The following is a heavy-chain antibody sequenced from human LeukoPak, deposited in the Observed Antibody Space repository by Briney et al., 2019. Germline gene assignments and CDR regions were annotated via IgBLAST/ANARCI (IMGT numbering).Heavy chain of an antibody. Sequence: GGSLRLSCAASGFTFSSYGMHWVRQAPGKGLEWVAVIWYDGSNKYYADSVKGRFTISRDNSKNTLYLQMNSLRAEDTAVYYCARSFSGYDPTDFDYWGQGTLVTVSS. CDR1: GFTFSSYG. V-gene: IGHV3-33*01. CDR2: IWYDGSNK. CDR3: ARSFSGYDPTDFDY. J-gene: IGHJ4*02. D-gene: IGHD5-12*01.